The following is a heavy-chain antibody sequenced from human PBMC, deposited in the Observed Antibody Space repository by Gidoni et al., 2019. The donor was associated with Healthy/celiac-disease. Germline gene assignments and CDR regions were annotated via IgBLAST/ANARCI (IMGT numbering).Heavy chain of an antibody. V-gene: IGHV4-59*08. J-gene: IGHJ4*02. D-gene: IGHD2-15*01. CDR2: IYYSGST. Sequence: VQLQESGPGLVKPSETLSLTCTVSGGSISSYYWSWIRQPPGKGLAWIGYIYYSGSTNYNPSLKSRVTISVDTSKNQFSLKLSSVTAADTAVYYCAGGYCSGGSCYAGLIDYWGQGTLVTVSS. CDR1: GGSISSYY. CDR3: AGGYCSGGSCYAGLIDY.